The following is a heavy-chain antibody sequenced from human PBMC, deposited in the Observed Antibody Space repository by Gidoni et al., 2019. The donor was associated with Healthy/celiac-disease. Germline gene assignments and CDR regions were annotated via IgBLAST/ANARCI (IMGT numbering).Heavy chain of an antibody. CDR3: AREAGGKTTVGYFDY. Sequence: QVQLQQWGAGLLKPSETLSLTCAVYGGSLSGYYWSWIRQPPGKGLEWIGEINHSGSTNYNPSLKSRVTISVDTSKNQFSLKLSSVTAADTAVYYCAREAGGKTTVGYFDYWGQGTLVTVSS. J-gene: IGHJ4*02. CDR1: GGSLSGYY. V-gene: IGHV4-34*01. D-gene: IGHD4-17*01. CDR2: INHSGST.